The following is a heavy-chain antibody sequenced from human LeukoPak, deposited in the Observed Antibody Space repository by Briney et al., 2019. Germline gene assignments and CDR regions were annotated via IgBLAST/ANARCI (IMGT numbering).Heavy chain of an antibody. CDR2: IELDEAQK. D-gene: IGHD3-10*01. CDR3: TRGGGDS. J-gene: IGHJ4*02. CDR1: GFSFSSSW. Sequence: PGGSLRLSCAASGFSFSSSWMSWVRQVPGKGLGWVANIELDEAQKSYVDSVKGRFTISRDNAKNSLYLQMNSLRAEDTAMYYCTRGGGDSWGQGTLVTVSS. V-gene: IGHV3-7*01.